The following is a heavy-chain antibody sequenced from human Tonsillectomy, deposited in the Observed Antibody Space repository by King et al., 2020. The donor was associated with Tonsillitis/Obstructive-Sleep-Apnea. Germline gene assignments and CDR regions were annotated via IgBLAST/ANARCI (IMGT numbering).Heavy chain of an antibody. Sequence: QLVQSGAEVKKPGASVKVSCKASGYTFTSYGISWVRQAPGQGLEWMGWISAYNGNTNYAQKLQGRVTMTTDTSTSTAYMELRSLRSDDTAVYYCTRDRGDIVVVPAARREPLDYWGQGTLVTVSS. CDR3: TRDRGDIVVVPAARREPLDY. J-gene: IGHJ4*02. CDR2: ISAYNGNT. CDR1: GYTFTSYG. V-gene: IGHV1-18*01. D-gene: IGHD2-2*01.